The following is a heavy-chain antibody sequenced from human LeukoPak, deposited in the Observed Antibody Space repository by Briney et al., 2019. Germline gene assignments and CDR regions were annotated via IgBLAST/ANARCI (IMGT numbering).Heavy chain of an antibody. Sequence: SETPSPTCTVSCGSLSPKYLGWVPQPPGEGLEYLWYIPFSGSTDYNPSLKSRVTISVDTSKNQFSLNLSSVTAADTAVFYCARLRALLGVGGGSNYHAFDIWGQGTMVTVSS. CDR2: IPFSGST. V-gene: IGHV4-59*08. CDR1: CGSLSPKY. J-gene: IGHJ3*02. CDR3: ARLRALLGVGGGSNYHAFDI. D-gene: IGHD5-24*01.